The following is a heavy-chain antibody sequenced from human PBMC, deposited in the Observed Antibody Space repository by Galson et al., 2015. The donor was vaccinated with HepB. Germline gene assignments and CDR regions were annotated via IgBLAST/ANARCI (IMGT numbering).Heavy chain of an antibody. J-gene: IGHJ6*03. D-gene: IGHD2-2*01. CDR3: TTDLGMAGDIVVVPAYYYYYMDI. Sequence: SLRLSCAASGFTFSNAWMSWVRQAPGKGLEWVGRIKSKTDGGTTDYAAPVKGRFTISRDDSKNTLYLQMNSLKTEDTAVYYCTTDLGMAGDIVVVPAYYYYYMDIWGQGTTVTVSS. CDR2: IKSKTDGGTT. CDR1: GFTFSNAW. V-gene: IGHV3-15*01.